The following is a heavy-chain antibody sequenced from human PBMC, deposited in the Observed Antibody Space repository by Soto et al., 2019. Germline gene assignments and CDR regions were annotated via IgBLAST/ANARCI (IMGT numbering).Heavy chain of an antibody. CDR1: GGSISSGDYY. J-gene: IGHJ4*02. D-gene: IGHD6-13*01. CDR2: IYHSGTT. Sequence: SETLSLTCTVSGGSISSGDYYWSRIRQPPGKGLEWIGDIYHSGTTYYNPSLKSRVTISVDKSKNHFSLKLTSVTAADTAVYYCARSPRSISAGGIDYGGQGILVTVS. V-gene: IGHV4-30-4*01. CDR3: ARSPRSISAGGIDY.